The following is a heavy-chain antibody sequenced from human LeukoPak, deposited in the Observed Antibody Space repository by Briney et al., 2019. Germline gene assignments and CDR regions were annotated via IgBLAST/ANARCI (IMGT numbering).Heavy chain of an antibody. Sequence: SETLSLTCTVSGGSIRSYYWSWIRQPPGKGLEWIGYIFYAGSTTYNPSLKSRVTISVDTSKNQFSLKLNSVTAADTAVYYCARGFATMVRGVVLDFWGQGTLVTVSS. V-gene: IGHV4-59*12. CDR3: ARGFATMVRGVVLDF. CDR2: IFYAGST. D-gene: IGHD3-10*01. CDR1: GGSIRSYY. J-gene: IGHJ4*02.